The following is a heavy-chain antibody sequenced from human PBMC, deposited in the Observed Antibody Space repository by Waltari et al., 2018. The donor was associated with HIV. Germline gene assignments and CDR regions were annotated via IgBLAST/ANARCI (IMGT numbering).Heavy chain of an antibody. CDR2: INPDGNTI. CDR1: GFSVRGYW. CDR3: VKDMFGEYDY. J-gene: IGHJ4*02. D-gene: IGHD3-10*02. V-gene: IGHV3-74*01. Sequence: VQLVQSGGGLVQPGGSRRLSCAASGFSVRGYWMHWVRQIPGQGLVWVSRINPDGNTINYADSVRGRFTISRDYAKNTLYLQMNSLRDEDTAMYYCVKDMFGEYDYWGQGTLVTVSS.